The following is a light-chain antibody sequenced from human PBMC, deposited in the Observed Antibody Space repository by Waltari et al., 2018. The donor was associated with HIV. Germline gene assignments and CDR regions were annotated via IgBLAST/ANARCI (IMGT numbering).Light chain of an antibody. Sequence: SFLLTQPPSVSVAPGKTATIICGGSNLGTKSGQWYQQKSGQAPMLVVYRENDRPSGIPERFVGSISETSATLTISRVEAGDEADYYCQVWDSTTDQVVFGGGTKLTVL. CDR1: NLGTKS. CDR3: QVWDSTTDQVV. CDR2: REN. J-gene: IGLJ2*01. V-gene: IGLV3-21*03.